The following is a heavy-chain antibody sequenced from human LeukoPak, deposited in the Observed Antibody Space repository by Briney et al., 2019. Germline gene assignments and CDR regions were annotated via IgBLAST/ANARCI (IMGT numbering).Heavy chain of an antibody. CDR3: ARGRVLEWSGWFDP. CDR2: ISYDGSNK. CDR1: GFTFSSYA. J-gene: IGHJ5*02. V-gene: IGHV3-30-3*01. Sequence: GGSLRLSCAASGFTFSSYAMQWVRQAPGKGLEWVVFISYDGSNKHYADSVKSRFTISRDNSKNTLYLQMNSLRVEDTAVYYCARGRVLEWSGWFDPWGQGTLVTVSS. D-gene: IGHD3-3*01.